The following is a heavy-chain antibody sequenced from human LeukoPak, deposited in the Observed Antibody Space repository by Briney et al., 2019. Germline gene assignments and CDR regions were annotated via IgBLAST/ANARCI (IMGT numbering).Heavy chain of an antibody. V-gene: IGHV4-4*07. D-gene: IGHD3-22*01. CDR3: ARGPNRITMMIGDAFDI. Sequence: KPSETLSLTCTVSGGSISSYYWSRIRQPARERLEWIGRIYTSGSTSYNPSLKSRVTMSVDTSKNQFSLKLSSVTAADTAVYYCARGPNRITMMIGDAFDIWGQGTMVTISS. CDR1: GGSISSYY. CDR2: IYTSGST. J-gene: IGHJ3*02.